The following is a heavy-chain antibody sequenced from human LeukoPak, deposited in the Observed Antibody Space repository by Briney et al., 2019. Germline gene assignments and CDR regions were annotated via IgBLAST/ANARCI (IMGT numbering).Heavy chain of an antibody. V-gene: IGHV4-59*01. J-gene: IGHJ5*02. D-gene: IGHD2-8*01. CDR1: DGSISSYY. CDR3: PRGGYCTNGVCYKWLAP. Sequence: PSETLSLTCTVSDGSISSYYWSWIRQPPGKGLEWIGYIYYSGSTNYNPSLKSRVTISVDTSKNQFSLKLSSVTAADTAVYSGPRGGYCTNGVCYKWLAPGGQGTRVPVS. CDR2: IYYSGST.